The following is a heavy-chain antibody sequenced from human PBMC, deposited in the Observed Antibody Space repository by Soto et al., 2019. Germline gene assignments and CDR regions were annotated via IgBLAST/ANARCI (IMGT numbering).Heavy chain of an antibody. J-gene: IGHJ5*02. D-gene: IGHD3-22*01. Sequence: GASVKVSCKASGGTFSSYAISWVRQAPGQGLEWMGGIIPIFGTANYAQKFQGRVTITADESTSTAYMELSSLRSEDTAVYYCARAITMIGSWFDPWGQGTLVTVSS. CDR2: IIPIFGTA. V-gene: IGHV1-69*13. CDR1: GGTFSSYA. CDR3: ARAITMIGSWFDP.